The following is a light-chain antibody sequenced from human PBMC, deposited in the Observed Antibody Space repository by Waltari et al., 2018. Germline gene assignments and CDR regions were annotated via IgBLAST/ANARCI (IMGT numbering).Light chain of an antibody. J-gene: IGKJ1*01. Sequence: EIVMTQSPATLSVSPGERATLSCRASQSVSGHLAWYQQKPGQAPRLIIHGAFTRSTGIPARFSGSGSGTDFSLTISSLQSEDFAIYYCQQYYDWPPWTFGQGTKVEL. CDR1: QSVSGH. CDR2: GAF. V-gene: IGKV3D-15*01. CDR3: QQYYDWPPWT.